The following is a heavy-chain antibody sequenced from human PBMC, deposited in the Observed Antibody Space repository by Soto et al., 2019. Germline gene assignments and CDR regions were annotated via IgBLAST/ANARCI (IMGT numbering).Heavy chain of an antibody. V-gene: IGHV1-24*01. CDR1: GYTLTELS. D-gene: IGHD6-19*01. J-gene: IGHJ4*02. CDR3: ARDLGGWPDY. CDR2: FDPEDGET. Sequence: ASVKVSCKVSGYTLTELSMHWVRQAPGKRLEWMGGFDPEDGETIYAQKFQGRVTMTGDTSAGTAYMELSSLRSEDTAVYYCARDLGGWPDYWGQGTLVTVSS.